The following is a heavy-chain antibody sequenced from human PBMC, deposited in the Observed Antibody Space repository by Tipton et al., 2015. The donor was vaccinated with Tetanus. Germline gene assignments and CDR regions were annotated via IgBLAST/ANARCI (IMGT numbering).Heavy chain of an antibody. CDR1: GFTFSSYS. V-gene: IGHV3-21*01. D-gene: IGHD6-19*01. CDR2: ISSSSSYI. J-gene: IGHJ6*02. Sequence: SLRLSCAASGFTFSSYSMNWVRQAPGKGLEWVSSISSSSSYIYYADSVKGRFTISRDNAKNSLYLQMSSLRAEDTAVYYCATSSGWDQVRRSSDYYYGMDVWGQGTTVTVSS. CDR3: ATSSGWDQVRRSSDYYYGMDV.